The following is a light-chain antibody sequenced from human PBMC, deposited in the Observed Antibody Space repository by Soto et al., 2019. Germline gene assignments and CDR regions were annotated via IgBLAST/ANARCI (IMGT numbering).Light chain of an antibody. CDR1: QSVSSY. J-gene: IGKJ4*01. Sequence: EIVLTQSPATLSLSPGERATLSCRASQSVSSYLAWYQQKPGQTPRLLIYDASNRATGIPARFSGSGSGTDFTLTISSLEPEDFAFYYWQQRSNWPPTFGGGTKVEIK. CDR2: DAS. CDR3: QQRSNWPPT. V-gene: IGKV3-11*01.